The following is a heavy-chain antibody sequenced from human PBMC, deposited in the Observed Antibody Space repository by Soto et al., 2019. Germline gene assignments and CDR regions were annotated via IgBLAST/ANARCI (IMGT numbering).Heavy chain of an antibody. Sequence: EVQLVESGGGLVQPGGSLRLSCAASGFTFSSYAMHWVRQAPGKGLEYVSDITSNGGNTDYARSVKGRFTISRDNSKNTLYLQMGSLRAEDMAVYYCARRVPFGYGMDVWGQGNKVTVSS. CDR1: GFTFSSYA. D-gene: IGHD3-16*01. V-gene: IGHV3-64*01. J-gene: IGHJ6*02. CDR3: ARRVPFGYGMDV. CDR2: ITSNGGNT.